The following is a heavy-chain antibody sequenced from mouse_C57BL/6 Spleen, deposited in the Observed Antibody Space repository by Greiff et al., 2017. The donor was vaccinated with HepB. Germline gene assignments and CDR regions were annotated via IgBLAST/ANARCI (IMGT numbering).Heavy chain of an antibody. D-gene: IGHD2-4*01. V-gene: IGHV1-64*01. CDR2: IHPNSGST. CDR1: GYTFTSYW. CDR3: ARESYDYDDWFAY. Sequence: QVQLQQPGAELVKPGASVKLSCKASGYTFTSYWMHWVKQRPGQGLEWIGMIHPNSGSTNYNEKFKSKATLTVDKSSSTAYMQLSSLTSEDSAVYYCARESYDYDDWFAYWGQGTLVTVSA. J-gene: IGHJ3*01.